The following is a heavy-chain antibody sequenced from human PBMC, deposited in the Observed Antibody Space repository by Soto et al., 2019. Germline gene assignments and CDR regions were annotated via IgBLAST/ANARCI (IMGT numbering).Heavy chain of an antibody. CDR3: ARRYGGNFDY. J-gene: IGHJ4*02. D-gene: IGHD1-26*01. CDR1: GGSISSYY. CDR2: IYYSGST. Sequence: QVQLQESGPGLVKPSETLSLTCTVSGGSISSYYWSWIRQPPGKGLEWMGYIYYSGSTNYNPSLRSRVTISVDTSKNQFSLKLSSVTAADTDVYYCARRYGGNFDYWGQGTLVTVSS. V-gene: IGHV4-59*01.